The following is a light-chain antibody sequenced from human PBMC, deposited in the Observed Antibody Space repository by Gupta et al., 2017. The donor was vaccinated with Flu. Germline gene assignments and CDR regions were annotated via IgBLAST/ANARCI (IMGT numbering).Light chain of an antibody. CDR1: TSNIGRDT. Sequence: QSVLTQPPSASRTPGQRVTISCSGSTSNIGRDTVNWYQQLPGTAPKLLIYNNYQRPSGVPDRFSGSKSGTSASLAISGLQSEDEADYYCAAWDGSLNGWVFGGGTKLTVL. CDR3: AAWDGSLNGWV. CDR2: NNY. V-gene: IGLV1-44*01. J-gene: IGLJ3*02.